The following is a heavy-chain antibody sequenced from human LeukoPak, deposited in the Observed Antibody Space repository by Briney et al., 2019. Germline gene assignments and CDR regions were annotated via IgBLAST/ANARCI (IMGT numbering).Heavy chain of an antibody. V-gene: IGHV4-30-4*01. CDR1: GGSINSGDFH. D-gene: IGHD3-22*01. CDR3: ASLGGYYNY. J-gene: IGHJ4*02. Sequence: SETLSLTCSVSGGSINSGDFHWSWVRQSPGKGLEWIGYINYRGSTDYNSSLKSRLIISVDTSKNHFSLKLNSVTAADTAVYCCASLGGYYNYWGQGRLVIVSS. CDR2: INYRGST.